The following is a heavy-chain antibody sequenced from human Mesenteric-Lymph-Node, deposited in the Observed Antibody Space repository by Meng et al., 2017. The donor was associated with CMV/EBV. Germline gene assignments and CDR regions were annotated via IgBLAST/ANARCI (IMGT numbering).Heavy chain of an antibody. J-gene: IGHJ6*02. V-gene: IGHV3-13*01. D-gene: IGHD2-2*02. Sequence: GESLKISCAASGFTFSSYDMHWVRQATGKGLEGVSAIGTAGDTYNPGSVKGRFTISRENAKNSLYLQMNSLRAGDTAVYYCAREGAPYCSSTSCYTYYYYGMDVWGQGTTVTVSS. CDR2: IGTAGDT. CDR1: GFTFSSYD. CDR3: AREGAPYCSSTSCYTYYYYGMDV.